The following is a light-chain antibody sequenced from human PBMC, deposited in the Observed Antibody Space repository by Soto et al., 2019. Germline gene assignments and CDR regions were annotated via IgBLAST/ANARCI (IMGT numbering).Light chain of an antibody. V-gene: IGKV3-15*01. CDR2: EAS. Sequence: EIVMTQSPDTLSVSPGERATLTCRAGQGVTTNFAWYQQKSGQSPRLLIYEASIRATGVPARFSATGSETDFTLTISGLQSEDSAVYFCQQYNNWPWTFGQGTKVDIK. CDR1: QGVTTN. J-gene: IGKJ1*01. CDR3: QQYNNWPWT.